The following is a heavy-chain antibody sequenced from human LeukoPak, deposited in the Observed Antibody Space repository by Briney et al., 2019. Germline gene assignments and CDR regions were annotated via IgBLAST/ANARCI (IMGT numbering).Heavy chain of an antibody. D-gene: IGHD1-26*01. J-gene: IGHJ3*02. V-gene: IGHV3-53*01. CDR3: ARGGSYLSAFDI. Sequence: GGSLRLSCVASGFTFSRYGMSWVRQAPGKGLEWVSIIYSGGSTFYADSVKGRFTISRDNSKNTLYLQMNSLRAEDTAVYYCARGGSYLSAFDIWGQGTVVTVSS. CDR2: IYSGGST. CDR1: GFTFSRYG.